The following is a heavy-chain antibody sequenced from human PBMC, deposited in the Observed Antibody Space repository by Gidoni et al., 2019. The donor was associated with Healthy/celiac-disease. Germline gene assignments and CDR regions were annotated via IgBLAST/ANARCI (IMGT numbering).Heavy chain of an antibody. CDR2: IYYSGST. V-gene: IGHV4-39*01. Sequence: QLQLQESGPGLAKPSETLSLICTVSGGSIRSTSYYWGWIRQPPGKGLEWIGSIYYSGSTYYNPSLKNRVTISVDTSKNQFSLKLSSVMAADTAVYYCARSFDGWFDPWGQGTLVTVSS. CDR3: ARSFDGWFDP. CDR1: GGSIRSTSYY. J-gene: IGHJ5*02.